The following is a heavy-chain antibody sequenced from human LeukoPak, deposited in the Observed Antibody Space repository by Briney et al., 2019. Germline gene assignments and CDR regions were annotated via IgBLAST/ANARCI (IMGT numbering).Heavy chain of an antibody. CDR1: GGSISSSSYY. CDR2: MYYSGST. Sequence: SETLSLTCTVSGGSISSSSYYWGWIRQPPGKGLEWIGTMYYSGSTYYNPSLKSRVTISVDTSKNQFSLKLSSVTAADTAVYYCARGLREGYSVYWYFDLWGRGTLVTVSS. V-gene: IGHV4-39*07. J-gene: IGHJ2*01. CDR3: ARGLREGYSVYWYFDL. D-gene: IGHD3-22*01.